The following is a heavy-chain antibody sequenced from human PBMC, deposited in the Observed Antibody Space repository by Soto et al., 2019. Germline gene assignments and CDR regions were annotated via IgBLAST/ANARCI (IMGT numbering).Heavy chain of an antibody. Sequence: PGGSLRLSCAASGFTFRNYAMTWARQAPGKGLEWVSSLLRSGSRAYYADSVRGRFTISSDTSANSLYLQMDNLRAEDTAIYYCAKDAISGDGIWLMDSWGQGTVVTVSS. J-gene: IGHJ5*02. V-gene: IGHV3-23*01. CDR1: GFTFRNYA. CDR2: LLRSGSRA. CDR3: AKDAISGDGIWLMDS. D-gene: IGHD4-17*01.